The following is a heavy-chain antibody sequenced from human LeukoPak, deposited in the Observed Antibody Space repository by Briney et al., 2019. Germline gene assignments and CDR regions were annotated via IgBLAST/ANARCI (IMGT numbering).Heavy chain of an antibody. D-gene: IGHD3-9*01. CDR2: IKQDGSEK. Sequence: SGGSLRLSCAASGFTFSSYWMSWVRQAPGKGLEWVANIKQDGSEKYYVDSVKGRFTISRDNAKNSLYLQMDSLKTEDTAVYSCTTDPIYDIAFDIWGQGTMVTVSS. CDR3: TTDPIYDIAFDI. J-gene: IGHJ3*02. V-gene: IGHV3-7*03. CDR1: GFTFSSYW.